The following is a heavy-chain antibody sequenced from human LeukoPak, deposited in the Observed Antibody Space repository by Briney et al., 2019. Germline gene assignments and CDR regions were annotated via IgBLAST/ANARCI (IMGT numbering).Heavy chain of an antibody. Sequence: ASVKVSCKASGYTFTSYYMHWVRQAPGQGLEWMGIINPSGGSTSYAQKFQGRVTMTRDTSTSTVYMELSSLRSEDTAVYYCARDLFPSSSRTSNWFDPWGQGTLVTVSS. V-gene: IGHV1-46*01. D-gene: IGHD1-14*01. CDR1: GYTFTSYY. J-gene: IGHJ5*02. CDR3: ARDLFPSSSRTSNWFDP. CDR2: INPSGGST.